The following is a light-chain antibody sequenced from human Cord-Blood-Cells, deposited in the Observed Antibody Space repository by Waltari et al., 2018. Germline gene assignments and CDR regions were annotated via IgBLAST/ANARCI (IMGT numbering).Light chain of an antibody. CDR1: RSDVGGYKY. Sequence: QSALTQPASVSGSPGQSITISCTGTRSDVGGYKYVSWYQQHPGKAPKLMIYDVSNRPSGVSNRFSGSNSGNTASLTISGLQAEDEADYYCSSYTRSSTWVFGGGTKLTVL. V-gene: IGLV2-14*03. CDR3: SSYTRSSTWV. J-gene: IGLJ3*02. CDR2: DVS.